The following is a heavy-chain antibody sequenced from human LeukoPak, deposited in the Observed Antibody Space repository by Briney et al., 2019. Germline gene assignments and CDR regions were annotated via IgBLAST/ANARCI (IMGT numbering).Heavy chain of an antibody. CDR1: GFTFSSYA. D-gene: IGHD3-22*01. CDR3: AKPVVPIKAPGYYFDY. J-gene: IGHJ4*02. V-gene: IGHV3-23*01. Sequence: GGSLRLSCAASGFTFSSYAMSWVRQAPGEGLEWVSAISGSGGSTYYADSVKGRFTISRDNSKNTLYLQMNSLRAEDTAVYYCAKPVVPIKAPGYYFDYWGQGTLVTVSS. CDR2: ISGSGGST.